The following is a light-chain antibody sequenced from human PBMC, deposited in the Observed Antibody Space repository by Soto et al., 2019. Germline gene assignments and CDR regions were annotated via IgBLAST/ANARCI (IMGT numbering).Light chain of an antibody. CDR3: QTCGTGPWV. J-gene: IGLJ3*02. CDR2: LNSDGSH. CDR1: SGHSSYA. V-gene: IGLV4-69*01. Sequence: QSVLTQSPSASASLGASVKLTCTLSSGHSSYAIAWHQQQPEKGPRYLMKLNSDGSHSKGDGIPDRFSGSSSGAERYLTISGLQSEDEADYYCQTCGTGPWVFGGGTKVTVL.